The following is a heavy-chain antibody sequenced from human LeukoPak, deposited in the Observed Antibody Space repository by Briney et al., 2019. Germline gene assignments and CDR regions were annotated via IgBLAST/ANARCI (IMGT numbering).Heavy chain of an antibody. CDR1: GFTFSSYA. J-gene: IGHJ6*02. V-gene: IGHV3-23*01. CDR3: AKDPVVVPAAIGMDV. CDR2: ISGSGGST. D-gene: IGHD2-2*01. Sequence: GGFLRLSCAASGFTFSSYAMSWVRQAPGKGLEWVSAISGSGGSTYYADSVKGRFTISRDNSKNTLYLQMNSLRAEDTAVYYCAKDPVVVPAAIGMDVWGQGTTVTVSS.